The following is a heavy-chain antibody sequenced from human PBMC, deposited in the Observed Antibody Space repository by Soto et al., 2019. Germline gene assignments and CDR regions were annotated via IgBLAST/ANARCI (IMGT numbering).Heavy chain of an antibody. CDR3: ARLGIAAAGDYYYYYYGRDV. CDR1: GYSFTSYW. CDR2: IDPSDSYT. D-gene: IGHD6-13*01. V-gene: IGHV5-10-1*01. J-gene: IGHJ6*02. Sequence: GESLKISCKGSGYSFTSYWISWVRQMPGKGLEWMGRIDPSDSYTNYSPSFQGHVTISADKSISTAYLQWSSLKASDTAMYYCARLGIAAAGDYYYYYYGRDVWCQGTTVTVSS.